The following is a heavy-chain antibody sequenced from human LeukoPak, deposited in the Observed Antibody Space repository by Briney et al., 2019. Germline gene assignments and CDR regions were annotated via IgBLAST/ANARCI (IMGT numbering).Heavy chain of an antibody. CDR2: INPNSGGT. CDR3: ARIWVRQGYWYFDF. J-gene: IGHJ2*01. CDR1: GYTFTGYY. Sequence: GASVKVSCKASGYTFTGYYMHWVRQAPGQGLEWMGRINPNSGGTNYAQKFQGRVTMTRDTSISTAYMELSRLRSDDTAVYYCARIWVRQGYWYFDFWGRGTLVTVSS. D-gene: IGHD3-10*01. V-gene: IGHV1-2*06.